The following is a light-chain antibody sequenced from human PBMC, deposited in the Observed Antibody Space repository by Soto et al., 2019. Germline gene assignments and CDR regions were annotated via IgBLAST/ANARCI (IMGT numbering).Light chain of an antibody. Sequence: VIPQYPATLSMSPGERATLSCMASKRVGNNLVWYQQKPGLAPRLLIYATSTRATGIPDRFSGGGSGTDFTLTISRLEPEDFAVYYCQQYGSSRWTFGQGTKV. J-gene: IGKJ1*01. CDR1: KRVGNN. V-gene: IGKV3D-20*01. CDR2: ATS. CDR3: QQYGSSRWT.